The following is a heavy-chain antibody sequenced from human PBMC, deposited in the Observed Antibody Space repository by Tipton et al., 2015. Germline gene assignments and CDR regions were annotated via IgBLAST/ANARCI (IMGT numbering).Heavy chain of an antibody. CDR3: ARDSFGYYSFDS. D-gene: IGHD5-18*01. CDR2: LSYSGKT. Sequence: TLSLTCAISGDSISSSSYYWGWIRQPPGKGLEWIGSLSYSGKTDYNPPLRSRVTISVDTSKNHFSLKLSSVSAADTAVYYCARDSFGYYSFDSWGPGTLVTVSS. J-gene: IGHJ4*02. CDR1: GDSISSSSYY. V-gene: IGHV4-39*02.